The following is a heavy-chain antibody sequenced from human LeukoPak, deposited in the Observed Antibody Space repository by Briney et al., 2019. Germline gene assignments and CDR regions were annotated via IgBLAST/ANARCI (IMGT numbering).Heavy chain of an antibody. CDR1: GFTFTNYG. CDR2: IRANGSKN. D-gene: IGHD3-10*01. Sequence: PGGSLRLSCVASGFTFTNYGMHWVRQAPGKGLEWVASIRANGSKNYYGDSVKGRFTISRDNSKNTLYLQMNTLRPEDTAVYYCTKASGMNLDGMDVWGQGTTVIVSS. CDR3: TKASGMNLDGMDV. J-gene: IGHJ6*02. V-gene: IGHV3-30*02.